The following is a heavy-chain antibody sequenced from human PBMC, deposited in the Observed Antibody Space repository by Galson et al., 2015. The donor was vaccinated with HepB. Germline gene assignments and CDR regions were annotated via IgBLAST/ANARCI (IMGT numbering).Heavy chain of an antibody. J-gene: IGHJ6*03. V-gene: IGHV3-49*03. Sequence: SLRLSCAASGFTFGDYAMSWFRQAPGKGLEWVGFIRSKAYGGTTEYAASVKGRFTISRDDSKSIAYLQMNSLKTEDTAVYYCTREGPLRFLEWFKVGYYMDVWGKGTTVTVSS. CDR1: GFTFGDYA. D-gene: IGHD3-3*01. CDR3: TREGPLRFLEWFKVGYYMDV. CDR2: IRSKAYGGTT.